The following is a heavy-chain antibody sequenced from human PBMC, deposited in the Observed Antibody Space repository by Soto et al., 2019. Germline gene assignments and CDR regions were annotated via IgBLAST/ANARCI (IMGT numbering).Heavy chain of an antibody. CDR2: IYYSGST. D-gene: IGHD4-17*01. V-gene: IGHV4-31*03. Sequence: QVQLQESGPGLVKPSQTLSLTCTVSGGSISSGGYYWSWIRQHPRKGRERIGYIYYSGSTYYNPSLKSRVTISVDTSKNQFSLKLSSVTAADTAVYYCAGGMTAVTPYFDYWGQGTLVTVSS. CDR3: AGGMTAVTPYFDY. CDR1: GGSISSGGYY. J-gene: IGHJ4*02.